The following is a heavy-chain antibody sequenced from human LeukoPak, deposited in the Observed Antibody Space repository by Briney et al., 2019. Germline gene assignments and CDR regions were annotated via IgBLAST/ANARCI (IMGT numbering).Heavy chain of an antibody. Sequence: GGSLRLSCAASGFTFSDYAMSWVRQAPEKGLEWVASINHNGNVNYYVDSVKGRFTISRVNAKNSLYLQMSNLRAEDTAVYFCARGGGLDVWGQGATVTVSS. J-gene: IGHJ6*02. V-gene: IGHV3-7*03. CDR2: INHNGNVN. CDR3: ARGGGLDV. D-gene: IGHD3-16*01. CDR1: GFTFSDYA.